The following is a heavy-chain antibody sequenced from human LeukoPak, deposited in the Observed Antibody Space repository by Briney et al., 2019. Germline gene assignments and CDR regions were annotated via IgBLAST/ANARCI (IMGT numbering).Heavy chain of an antibody. CDR2: ISAYNGNT. CDR1: GYTFTSYG. D-gene: IGHD1-20*01. CDR3: AREPLGITRTPYYFDY. J-gene: IGHJ4*02. V-gene: IGHV1-18*01. Sequence: GASVKVSCKASGYTFTSYGISWVRQAPGQGLEWMGWISAYNGNTNYAQKFQGRVTITADESTSTAYMELSSLRSEDTAVYYCAREPLGITRTPYYFDYWGQGTLVTVSS.